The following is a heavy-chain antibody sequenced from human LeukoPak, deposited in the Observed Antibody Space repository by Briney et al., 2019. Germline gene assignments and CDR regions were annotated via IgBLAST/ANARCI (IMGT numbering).Heavy chain of an antibody. CDR1: GYTFTGHY. J-gene: IGHJ6*03. V-gene: IGHV1-2*02. CDR2: INPKNAGT. CDR3: ARAGYSSSWYVGYYYYYMGV. Sequence: ASVKVSCEASGYTFTGHYLHWVRQVPGQGLEWMGWINPKNAGTNYAQKFQGRVTMTRDTSISTAYMELSRLRSDDTAVYYCARAGYSSSWYVGYYYYYMGVWGKGTTVTVSS. D-gene: IGHD6-13*01.